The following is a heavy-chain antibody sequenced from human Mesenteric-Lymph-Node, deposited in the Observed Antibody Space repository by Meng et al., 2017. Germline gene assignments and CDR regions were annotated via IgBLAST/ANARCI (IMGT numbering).Heavy chain of an antibody. Sequence: SETLSLTCTVSGYSISSGYYWGWIRQPPGKGLEWIGSIYHSGSTYYNPSLKSRVTISVDTSKNQFSLKLSSVTAADTAVYYCASNGDYYGMDVWGQGTTVTVSS. J-gene: IGHJ6*02. V-gene: IGHV4-38-2*02. CDR1: GYSISSGYY. CDR2: IYHSGST. D-gene: IGHD5-24*01. CDR3: ASNGDYYGMDV.